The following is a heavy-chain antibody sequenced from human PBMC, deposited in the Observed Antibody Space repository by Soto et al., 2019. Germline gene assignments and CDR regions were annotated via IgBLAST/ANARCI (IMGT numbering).Heavy chain of an antibody. D-gene: IGHD1-26*01. Sequence: GGSLRLSCAASGFTFSSYGMHWVRQAPGKGLEWVAVISYDGSNKYYADSVKGRFTISRDNSKNTLYLQMNSLRAEDTAVYYCAKERRSWGSYPDGYYFDYWGQGTLVTVSS. V-gene: IGHV3-30*18. CDR3: AKERRSWGSYPDGYYFDY. CDR2: ISYDGSNK. J-gene: IGHJ4*02. CDR1: GFTFSSYG.